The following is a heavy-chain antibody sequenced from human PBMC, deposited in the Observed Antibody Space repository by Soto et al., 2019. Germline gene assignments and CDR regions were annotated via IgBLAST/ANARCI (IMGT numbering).Heavy chain of an antibody. V-gene: IGHV1-24*01. D-gene: IGHD6-19*01. CDR1: GYTLTELS. J-gene: IGHJ5*02. Sequence: ASVKVSCKVSGYTLTELSMHWVRQAPGKGLEWMGGFDPEDGETNYAQKLQGRVTMTTDTSTSTAYMELRSLRSDDTAVYYCARESAVAALDPWGQGTLVTVSS. CDR2: FDPEDGET. CDR3: ARESAVAALDP.